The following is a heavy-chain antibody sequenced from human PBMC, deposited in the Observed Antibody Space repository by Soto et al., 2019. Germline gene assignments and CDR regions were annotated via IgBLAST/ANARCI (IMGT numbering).Heavy chain of an antibody. J-gene: IGHJ5*02. D-gene: IGHD2-15*01. CDR1: GDSISSSSSY. V-gene: IGHV4-39*01. Sequence: SETLSLTCTVSGDSISSSSSYWGWIRQPPGKGLEWIASIYYSGSTYYNPSLKSRVTISVDTSKNQFSLKLSSVTAADTAVYYCAILTGWNWFDPWGQGTLVTVSS. CDR2: IYYSGST. CDR3: AILTGWNWFDP.